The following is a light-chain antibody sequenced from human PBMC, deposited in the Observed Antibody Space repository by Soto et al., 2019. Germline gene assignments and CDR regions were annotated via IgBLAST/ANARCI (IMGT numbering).Light chain of an antibody. CDR3: QQYGSSRWT. CDR1: QSVSSSY. V-gene: IGKV3-20*01. Sequence: EIVLTQSPGTLSLSPGDRATLSCRASQSVSSSYLAWYQQKPGQAPRLLIYGASSRATGIPDRFSGSGSGTDFTLTISRLEREDFAVYYCQQYGSSRWTLGQGTKVEIK. J-gene: IGKJ1*01. CDR2: GAS.